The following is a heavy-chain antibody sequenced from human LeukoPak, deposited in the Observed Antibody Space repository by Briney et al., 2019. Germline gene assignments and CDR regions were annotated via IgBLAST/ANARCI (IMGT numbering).Heavy chain of an antibody. V-gene: IGHV1-69*02. J-gene: IGHJ4*02. CDR2: MIPTLGIA. Sequence: SVKVSCKVSGGTFSSYPISWVPQAPGPGLKCLGRMIPTLGIANYAQKFQGRVTITAEKSTSKAYMALRSLRSEDTAVYYCEILAYCGGDCYWADSWGQGTLVTVSS. D-gene: IGHD2-21*02. CDR1: GGTFSSYP. CDR3: EILAYCGGDCYWADS.